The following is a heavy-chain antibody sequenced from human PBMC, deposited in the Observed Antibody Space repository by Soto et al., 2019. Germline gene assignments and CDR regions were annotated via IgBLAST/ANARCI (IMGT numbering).Heavy chain of an antibody. V-gene: IGHV5-10-1*01. CDR3: ARTNVIDNSGDSFDL. CDR2: IDPSDSYT. D-gene: IGHD3-22*01. CDR1: GYSFTTYW. J-gene: IGHJ4*02. Sequence: GESLKISCEASGYSFTTYWITWVRQMPGQGLEWTGRIDPSDSYTSYSPSFQGHVTISVNKSINTAYLQWTSLKASDTAIYYCARTNVIDNSGDSFDLWGQGTLVTVSS.